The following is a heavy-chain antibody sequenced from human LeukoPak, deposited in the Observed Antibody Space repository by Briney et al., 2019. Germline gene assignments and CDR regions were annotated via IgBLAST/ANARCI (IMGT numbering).Heavy chain of an antibody. Sequence: PSETLSLTCTVSGGSISSYYWSWIRQHPGKGLEWIGYIYYSGSTYYNPSLKSRVTISVDTSKNQFSLKLSSVTAADTAVYYCARVPSTVVTPVDYWGQGTLVTVSS. CDR2: IYYSGST. D-gene: IGHD4-23*01. CDR3: ARVPSTVVTPVDY. V-gene: IGHV4-59*06. J-gene: IGHJ4*02. CDR1: GGSISSYY.